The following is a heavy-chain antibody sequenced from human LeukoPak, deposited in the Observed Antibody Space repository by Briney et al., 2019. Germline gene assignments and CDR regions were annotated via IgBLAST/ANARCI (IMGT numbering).Heavy chain of an antibody. J-gene: IGHJ3*02. V-gene: IGHV4-39*01. CDR2: IYYSGST. CDR1: AGSVSSKNYY. D-gene: IGHD3-22*01. CDR3: ARLDGGTYDFDSRGYLHGFDM. Sequence: SETLSLTCTVSAGSVSSKNYYWGWIRQPPGKGLEWIGSIYYSGSTYFNPSLKSRVTMSVDTSKNQFSLKLSSLTAADTALYYCARLDGGTYDFDSRGYLHGFDMWGHGTMVTVSS.